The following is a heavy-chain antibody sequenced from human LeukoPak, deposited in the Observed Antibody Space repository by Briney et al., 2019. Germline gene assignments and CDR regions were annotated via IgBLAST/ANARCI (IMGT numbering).Heavy chain of an antibody. V-gene: IGHV3-21*01. D-gene: IGHD3-22*01. CDR1: GFTFSSYS. Sequence: GGSLRLSCAASGFTFSSYSMNWVRQAPGKGLEWVSSISSSSSYIYYADSVKGRFTISRDNAKNSLYLQMNSLRAEDTAVYYCARDYRGARYYYDSSGYFSVDYWGQGTLVTVSS. CDR3: ARDYRGARYYYDSSGYFSVDY. J-gene: IGHJ4*02. CDR2: ISSSSSYI.